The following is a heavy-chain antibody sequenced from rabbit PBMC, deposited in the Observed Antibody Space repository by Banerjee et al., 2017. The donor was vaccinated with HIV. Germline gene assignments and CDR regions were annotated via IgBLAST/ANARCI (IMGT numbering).Heavy chain of an antibody. J-gene: IGHJ3*01. Sequence: QEQLEESGGDLVKPEGSLTLTCTASGFSFSNKYVMCWVCQAPGKGLEWIACINTSSGDTVYATWAKGRFTISKASWTTVTLQMTSLTAADTATYFCAREDYSYDDYGDYDLWGQGTLVTVS. CDR1: GFSFSNKYV. D-gene: IGHD2-1*01. V-gene: IGHV1S45*01. CDR3: AREDYSYDDYGDYDL. CDR2: INTSSGDT.